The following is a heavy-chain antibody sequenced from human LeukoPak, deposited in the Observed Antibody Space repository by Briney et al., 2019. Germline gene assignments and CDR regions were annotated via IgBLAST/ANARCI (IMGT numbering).Heavy chain of an antibody. Sequence: ASVKVSCKVSGYTFTSYYMHWVRQAPGQGLEWMGIINPSGGSTSYAQKFQGRVTFTTDESTSTAYMELSSLRSDDTAVYYCASPKDSDASAFDYWGQGTLVTVSS. CDR3: ASPKDSDASAFDY. CDR2: INPSGGST. D-gene: IGHD3/OR15-3a*01. CDR1: GYTFTSYY. J-gene: IGHJ4*02. V-gene: IGHV1-46*01.